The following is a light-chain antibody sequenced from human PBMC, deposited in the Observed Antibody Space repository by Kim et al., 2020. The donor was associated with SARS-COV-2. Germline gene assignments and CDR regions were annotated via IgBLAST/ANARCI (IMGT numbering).Light chain of an antibody. Sequence: EIVLTQSPGTLSLSPGERATLSYRASQSVSSSYLAWYQQKPGQAPRLLMYGASSRATGIPDRFSGSGSGTDFTLTISRLEPEDFAVYYCQQYGRSPWTFGQGTKVDIK. J-gene: IGKJ1*01. V-gene: IGKV3-20*01. CDR2: GAS. CDR3: QQYGRSPWT. CDR1: QSVSSSY.